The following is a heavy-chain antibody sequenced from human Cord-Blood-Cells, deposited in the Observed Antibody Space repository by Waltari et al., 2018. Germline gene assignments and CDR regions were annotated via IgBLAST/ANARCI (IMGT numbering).Heavy chain of an antibody. D-gene: IGHD2-15*01. CDR3: ARDMGGGPYYYGMDG. CDR1: GYTFTGSY. CDR2: INPNSGST. V-gene: IGHV1-2*02. Sequence: QVQLVQSGAEVKKPGASVKVSCKASGYTFTGSYMHWVRQATGQGLEWMGRINPNSGSTNYAQSVQGGVTMTRDTSISTAYMELSRLRSDDTAVYYCARDMGGGPYYYGMDGWGQGTTVTVSS. J-gene: IGHJ6*02.